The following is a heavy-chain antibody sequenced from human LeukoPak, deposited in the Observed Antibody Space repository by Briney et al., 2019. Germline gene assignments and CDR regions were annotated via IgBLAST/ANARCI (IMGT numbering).Heavy chain of an antibody. CDR2: IYYSGST. Sequence: SETLSLTCTVSGGSISNYYWSWIRQPPGKGLEWIGYIYYSGSTNYNPSLKSRVTISVDTSKNQFSLKLSSVTAADTAVYYCARTIITMVRGVIYYYYMDVWGKGTTVTISS. D-gene: IGHD3-10*01. V-gene: IGHV4-59*01. J-gene: IGHJ6*03. CDR3: ARTIITMVRGVIYYYYMDV. CDR1: GGSISNYY.